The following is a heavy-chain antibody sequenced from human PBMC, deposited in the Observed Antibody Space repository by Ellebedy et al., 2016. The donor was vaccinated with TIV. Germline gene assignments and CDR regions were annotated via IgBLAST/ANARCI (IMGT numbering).Heavy chain of an antibody. V-gene: IGHV3-21*06. CDR1: GFTFNSYS. Sequence: GGSLRLSXAASGFTFNSYSMNWVRQAPGKGLEWVSSIGRTSTPIAYAESVKGRFTISRDNAKNLLYLQMNSLRAEDTAVYYCARDPSAGFANWFDPWGQGTLVTVSS. CDR3: ARDPSAGFANWFDP. J-gene: IGHJ5*02. D-gene: IGHD3-10*01. CDR2: IGRTSTPI.